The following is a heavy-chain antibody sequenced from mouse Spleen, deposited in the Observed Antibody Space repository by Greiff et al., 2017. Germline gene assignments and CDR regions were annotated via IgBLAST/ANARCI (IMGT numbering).Heavy chain of an antibody. CDR1: GYSITSGYY. D-gene: IGHD6-5*01. Sequence: EVQLQESGPGLVKPSQSLSLTCSVTGYSITSGYYWKWIRQFPGNKLEWMGDISYDGSNNYNPSLKNRISITRDTSKNQFFLKLNSVTTEDTATYYCARASPYPYAMDYWGQGTSVTVSS. CDR2: ISYDGSN. V-gene: IGHV3-6*01. CDR3: ARASPYPYAMDY. J-gene: IGHJ4*01.